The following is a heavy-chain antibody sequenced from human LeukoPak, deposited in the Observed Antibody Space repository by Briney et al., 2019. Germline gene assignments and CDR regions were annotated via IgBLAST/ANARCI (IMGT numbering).Heavy chain of an antibody. V-gene: IGHV1-2*02. CDR2: INPNTGGT. Sequence: ASVKVSCKASGYTFTGYYMHWVRQAPGRGLEWVGWINPNTGGTNYAQKFQGRVTMTRDTSISTAYMELSSLRSDDTAMYYCARDVLLAVPALDYWGQGTLVTVSS. J-gene: IGHJ4*02. CDR3: ARDVLLAVPALDY. D-gene: IGHD6-19*01. CDR1: GYTFTGYY.